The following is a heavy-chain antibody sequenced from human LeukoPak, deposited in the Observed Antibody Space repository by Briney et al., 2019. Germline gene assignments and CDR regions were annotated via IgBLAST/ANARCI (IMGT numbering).Heavy chain of an antibody. D-gene: IGHD2-8*02. CDR3: ARDHTGNWFDP. Sequence: PSETLSLTCTVSGYSISSGYYWGWIRQPPGKGLEWIGSIYHSGSTYYNPSLKSRVTISVDTSKNQFSLKLSSVTAADTAVYYCARDHTGNWFDPWGQGTLVTVSS. J-gene: IGHJ5*02. CDR1: GYSISSGYY. CDR2: IYHSGST. V-gene: IGHV4-38-2*02.